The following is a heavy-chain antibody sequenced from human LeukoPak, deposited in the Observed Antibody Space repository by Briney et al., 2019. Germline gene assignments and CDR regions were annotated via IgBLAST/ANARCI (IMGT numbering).Heavy chain of an antibody. CDR3: ARDPDSSSWYGTFGY. V-gene: IGHV3-23*01. Sequence: GGSLRLSCAASGFTFSSYAMSWVRQAPGKGLEWLSAISGSGDTTYYADSVRGRFTISRDNSKNTLYLQMNSLRAEDTAVYYCARDPDSSSWYGTFGYWGQGILVAVSS. CDR1: GFTFSSYA. D-gene: IGHD6-13*01. J-gene: IGHJ4*02. CDR2: ISGSGDTT.